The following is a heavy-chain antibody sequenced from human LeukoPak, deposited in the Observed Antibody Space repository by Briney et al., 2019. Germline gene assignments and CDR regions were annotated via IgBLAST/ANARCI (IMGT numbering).Heavy chain of an antibody. D-gene: IGHD1-26*01. J-gene: IGHJ4*02. CDR1: GYTFTSFG. CDR2: ISTNNGNT. V-gene: IGHV1-18*01. CDR3: ARLSGSYYRGNDY. Sequence: ASVKVSCKASGYTFTSFGISWVRQAPGQGLEWMGWISTNNGNTNYAQKLQGRVTMTTDTSTSTAYMEVTSLRSDDTAVYYCARLSGSYYRGNDYWGRGTLVTVSS.